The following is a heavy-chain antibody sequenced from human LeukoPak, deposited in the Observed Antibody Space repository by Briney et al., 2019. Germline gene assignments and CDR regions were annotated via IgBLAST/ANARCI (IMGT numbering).Heavy chain of an antibody. J-gene: IGHJ4*02. Sequence: SETLSLTCTVSGGSISSYYWSWIRQPPGKGLEWIGYIYYSGSTNYNPSLKSRVTISVDRSKNQFSLKLSSVTAADTAVYYCASGRHYYGSGSPFDYWGQGTLVTVSS. V-gene: IGHV4-59*12. D-gene: IGHD3-10*01. CDR1: GGSISSYY. CDR2: IYYSGST. CDR3: ASGRHYYGSGSPFDY.